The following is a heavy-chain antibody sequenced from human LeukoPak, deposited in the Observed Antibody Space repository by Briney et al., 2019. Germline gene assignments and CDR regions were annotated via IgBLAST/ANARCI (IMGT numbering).Heavy chain of an antibody. J-gene: IGHJ4*02. D-gene: IGHD3-22*01. CDR3: ASAYYYDGSGAFDY. Sequence: SETLSLTCTVSGGSISSYYWSWIRQPPGKGLEWIGYIYYSGSTNYNPSLKSRVTISVDTSKNQFSLKLSSVTAADTAVYYCASAYYYDGSGAFDYWGQGTLVTVSS. V-gene: IGHV4-59*12. CDR2: IYYSGST. CDR1: GGSISSYY.